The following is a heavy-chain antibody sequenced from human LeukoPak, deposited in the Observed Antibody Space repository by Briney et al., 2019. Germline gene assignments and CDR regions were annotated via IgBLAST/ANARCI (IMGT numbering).Heavy chain of an antibody. CDR2: ISGSGGST. CDR3: AKDSTMVRGVAKTPFDY. Sequence: PGGSLRLSCAASGFTFGSSAMSWVRQAPGKGLYWVSAISGSGGSTFYAGSVKGRFTISSDNSKNTLYLQMNSLRAEDTAIYYCAKDSTMVRGVAKTPFDYWGQGTLVTVSS. D-gene: IGHD3-10*01. CDR1: GFTFGSSA. J-gene: IGHJ4*02. V-gene: IGHV3-23*01.